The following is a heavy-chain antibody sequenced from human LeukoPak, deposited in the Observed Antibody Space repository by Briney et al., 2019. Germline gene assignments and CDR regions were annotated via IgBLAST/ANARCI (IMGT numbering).Heavy chain of an antibody. V-gene: IGHV4-34*01. Sequence: SETLSLTCAVYGGSFSGYYWSWIRQPPGKGLEWIGEINHSGSTNYNPSLKSRVTISVDTSKNQFSLKLSSVTAADTAVYYCESNRGYSSSWYWFNWFDPWGQGTLVTVSS. CDR1: GGSFSGYY. CDR2: INHSGST. J-gene: IGHJ5*02. D-gene: IGHD6-13*01. CDR3: ESNRGYSSSWYWFNWFDP.